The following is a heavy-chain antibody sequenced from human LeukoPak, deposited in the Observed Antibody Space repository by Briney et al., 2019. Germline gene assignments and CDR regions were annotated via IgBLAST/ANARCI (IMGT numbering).Heavy chain of an antibody. CDR3: ARRRYTDYEDFDY. D-gene: IGHD5-12*01. J-gene: IGHJ4*02. CDR2: IYLDDSDI. V-gene: IGHV5-51*01. Sequence: GESLKISCKVSGYRFTNYWIGWVRQMPGEGLEWMGVIYLDDSDIRYSPSFRGRVTISADKSINPAYLQWSSLKASDTAMYYCARRRYTDYEDFDYWGQGTLVTVSS. CDR1: GYRFTNYW.